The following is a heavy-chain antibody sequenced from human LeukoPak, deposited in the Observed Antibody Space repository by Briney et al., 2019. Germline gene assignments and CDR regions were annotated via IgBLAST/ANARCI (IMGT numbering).Heavy chain of an antibody. D-gene: IGHD2-15*01. CDR1: GGSVSSGISY. CDR3: ARRYCRGGACREFDY. J-gene: IGHJ4*02. Sequence: PSETLSLTCSVSGGSVSSGISYWSWIRQPPGEGLEWIAYISDSGGSDYNPSLRGRVTISLDTSKNQFSLRLTSVTAADTAVYYCARRYCRGGACREFDYWGQGTLVTVSS. CDR2: ISDSGGS. V-gene: IGHV4-61*01.